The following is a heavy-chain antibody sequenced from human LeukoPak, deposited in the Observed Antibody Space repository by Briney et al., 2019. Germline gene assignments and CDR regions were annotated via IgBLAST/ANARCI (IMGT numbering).Heavy chain of an antibody. CDR2: INPNSGGT. V-gene: IGHV1-2*06. CDR1: GYTFTSYD. D-gene: IGHD3-10*01. CDR3: ARSRYYYGSGSYFLNWFDP. J-gene: IGHJ5*02. Sequence: EASVKVSCKASGYTFTSYDINWVRQAPGQGLEWMGRINPNSGGTNYAQKFQGRVTMTRDTSISTAYMELSRLRSDDTAVYYCARSRYYYGSGSYFLNWFDPWGQGTLVTVSS.